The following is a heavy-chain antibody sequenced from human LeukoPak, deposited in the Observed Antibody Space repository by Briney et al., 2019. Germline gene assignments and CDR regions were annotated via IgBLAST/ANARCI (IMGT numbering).Heavy chain of an antibody. Sequence: ASVKVSCKASGDTFIDYYIHWVRQAPGQGLEWMGIINPSGDSTTYAQKFQGRVTMTRDTSTTTVYMELSSLRSEDTAVYYCARDEMTPRGIGLDYWGQGTLVTVSS. J-gene: IGHJ4*02. V-gene: IGHV1-46*01. CDR3: ARDEMTPRGIGLDY. D-gene: IGHD1-14*01. CDR2: INPSGDST. CDR1: GDTFIDYY.